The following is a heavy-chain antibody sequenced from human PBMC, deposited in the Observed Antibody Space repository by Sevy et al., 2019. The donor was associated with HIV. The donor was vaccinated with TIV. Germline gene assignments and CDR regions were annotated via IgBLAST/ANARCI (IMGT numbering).Heavy chain of an antibody. Sequence: GGSLRLSCAASGFTFSSYAMHWVRQAPGKGLEWVAVISYDGSNKYYADSVKGRFTISRDNSKNTLYLKMNSLRAEDTAVYYCAREKWELPNQNYFDDWGQGTLVTVSS. V-gene: IGHV3-30*04. CDR2: ISYDGSNK. CDR3: AREKWELPNQNYFDD. CDR1: GFTFSSYA. D-gene: IGHD1-26*01. J-gene: IGHJ4*02.